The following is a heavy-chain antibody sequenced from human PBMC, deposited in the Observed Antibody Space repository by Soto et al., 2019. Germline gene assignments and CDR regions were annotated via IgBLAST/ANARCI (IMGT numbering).Heavy chain of an antibody. D-gene: IGHD3-3*01. CDR1: GFTFSSYG. V-gene: IGHV3-33*01. CDR2: IWYDGSNK. Sequence: QVQLVESGGGVVQPGRSLRLSCAASGFTFSSYGMHWVRQAPGKGLEWVAVIWYDGSNKYYADSVKGRFTISRDNSKNTLYLQMNSLRAEDTAAYYCARTQSEHITIFGVVIPGPFDYWGQGTLVTVSS. J-gene: IGHJ4*02. CDR3: ARTQSEHITIFGVVIPGPFDY.